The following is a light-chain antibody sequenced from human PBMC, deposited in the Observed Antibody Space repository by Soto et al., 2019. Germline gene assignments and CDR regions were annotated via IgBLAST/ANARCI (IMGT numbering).Light chain of an antibody. V-gene: IGLV2-14*01. CDR2: EVT. J-gene: IGLJ3*02. CDR1: SGDIGAYNY. CDR3: SSYTTHSTLV. Sequence: QYALTQPASVSGSPGQSITISCIGTSGDIGAYNYVSWYQQHPGKAPKFLIYEVTYRPSGVSHRFSGSKSGNTASLTISGLQAEDEADYFCSSYTTHSTLVFGGGTKLTVL.